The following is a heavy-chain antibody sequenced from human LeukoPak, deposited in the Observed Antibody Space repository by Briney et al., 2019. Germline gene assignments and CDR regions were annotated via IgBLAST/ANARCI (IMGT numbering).Heavy chain of an antibody. D-gene: IGHD6-6*01. CDR3: ARNPVLARGYYYYYGMDV. V-gene: IGHV3-33*01. CDR2: IWYDGSNK. CDR1: GFTFSSYG. Sequence: PGGSLRLSCAASGFTFSSYGMHWVRQAPGKGLEWVAVIWYDGSNKYYADSVKGRFTISRDNSKNTLYLQMNGLRAEDTAVYYCARNPVLARGYYYYYGMDVWGQGTTVTVSS. J-gene: IGHJ6*02.